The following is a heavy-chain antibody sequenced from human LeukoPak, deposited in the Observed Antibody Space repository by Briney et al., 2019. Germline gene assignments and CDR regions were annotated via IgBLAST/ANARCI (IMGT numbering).Heavy chain of an antibody. D-gene: IGHD6-19*01. CDR1: GGTFSSYA. CDR2: IIPIFGTA. Sequence: ASVKVSCKASGGTFSSYAISWVRQAPGQGLEWMGGIIPIFGTANYAQKFQGRVTITADESTSTAYMELSSLRAEDTAVYYCAKAKGWLQIFDYWGQGTLVTVSS. V-gene: IGHV1-69*13. CDR3: AKAKGWLQIFDY. J-gene: IGHJ4*02.